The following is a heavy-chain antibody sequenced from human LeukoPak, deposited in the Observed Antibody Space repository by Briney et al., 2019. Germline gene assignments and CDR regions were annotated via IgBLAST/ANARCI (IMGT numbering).Heavy chain of an antibody. D-gene: IGHD3-3*01. Sequence: SETLSLTCTVSGGSISSYYWSWIRQPPGKGLEWIGYIYYSGSTNYNPSLKSRVTISVDTSKNQFSLKLSSVTAADTAVYYCAGYDFWSGYPNWYFDLWGRGTLVTVSS. J-gene: IGHJ2*01. V-gene: IGHV4-59*08. CDR1: GGSISSYY. CDR3: AGYDFWSGYPNWYFDL. CDR2: IYYSGST.